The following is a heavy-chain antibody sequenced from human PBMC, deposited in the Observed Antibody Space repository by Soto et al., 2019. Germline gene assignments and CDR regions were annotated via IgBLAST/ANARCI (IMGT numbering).Heavy chain of an antibody. Sequence: QVHLVQSGAEVKTPGASVKVSCQTSGYTPTNYDIGWVRQAPGQGLEWMGWISAYNGNTNYAQKLQGRLTMTTDTPTRTAYMELRSLRSDDTAVYYCARAVYRSGTYYAFDNWGQGTLVTVSS. CDR3: ARAVYRSGTYYAFDN. CDR2: ISAYNGNT. CDR1: GYTPTNYD. V-gene: IGHV1-18*01. D-gene: IGHD1-26*01. J-gene: IGHJ4*02.